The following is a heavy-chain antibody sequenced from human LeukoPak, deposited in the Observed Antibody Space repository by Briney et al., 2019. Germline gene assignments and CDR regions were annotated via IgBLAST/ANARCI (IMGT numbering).Heavy chain of an antibody. CDR1: GYTFTSNY. V-gene: IGHV1-46*01. CDR2: ISRSGGST. J-gene: IGHJ5*02. CDR3: ARDNSVRDEAWWFNP. D-gene: IGHD5-24*01. Sequence: GASVKVSCKAFGYTFTSNYMHWVRKAPGQGPEWMGVISRSGGSTTYAQKFQGRVTLARDMSTSTDYLELSSLRSEDTAVYYCARDNSVRDEAWWFNPWGQGTLVTVSS.